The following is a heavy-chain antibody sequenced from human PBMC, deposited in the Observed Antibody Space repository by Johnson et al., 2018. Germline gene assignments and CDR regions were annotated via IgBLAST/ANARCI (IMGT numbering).Heavy chain of an antibody. CDR3: ARDYNWSFDV. D-gene: IGHD1-1*01. Sequence: QVRLQEAGPGLVKPSETLALTCSVSGGSISGHHWAWIRQPPVEALERIGFISYNGNTNYKPSLKRRATMSVDMSKDQFSLKLRSVTTEDTAVYYCARDYNWSFDVWGQGTLVTVSS. J-gene: IGHJ4*02. CDR1: GGSISGHH. V-gene: IGHV4-59*11. CDR2: ISYNGNT.